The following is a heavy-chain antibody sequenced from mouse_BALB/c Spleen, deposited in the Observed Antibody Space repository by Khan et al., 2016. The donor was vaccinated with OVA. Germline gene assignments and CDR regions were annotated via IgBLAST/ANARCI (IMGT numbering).Heavy chain of an antibody. Sequence: IQLVQSGPELVRPGASVKISCKASGYSFTGYFMNWVMQSHGKSLEWIGRINPHIGETFYNQRFTDKATLTVDESSSTAHLELRSLASEDSAVYYCTRIYRSDFDYWGQGTTLTVSS. V-gene: IGHV1-20*02. J-gene: IGHJ2*01. CDR1: GYSFTGYF. CDR3: TRIYRSDFDY. D-gene: IGHD1-1*01. CDR2: INPHIGET.